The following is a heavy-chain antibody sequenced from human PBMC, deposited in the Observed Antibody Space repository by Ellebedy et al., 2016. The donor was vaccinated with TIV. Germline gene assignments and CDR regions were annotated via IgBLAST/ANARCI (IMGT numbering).Heavy chain of an antibody. CDR3: ARDRGLAFDWLPYYFDY. CDR2: ISAYNGNT. J-gene: IGHJ4*02. V-gene: IGHV1-18*01. D-gene: IGHD3-9*01. Sequence: ASVKVSCKASGYTFTSYAISWVRQAPGQGLEWMGWISAYNGNTNYEQKLQSRVTMTTDTSTSTAYMELRSLRSDDTAVYYCARDRGLAFDWLPYYFDYWGQGTLVTVSS. CDR1: GYTFTSYA.